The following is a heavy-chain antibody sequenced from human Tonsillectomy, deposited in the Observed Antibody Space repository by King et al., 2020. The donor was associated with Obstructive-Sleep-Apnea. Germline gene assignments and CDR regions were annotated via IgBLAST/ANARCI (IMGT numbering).Heavy chain of an antibody. Sequence: VQLQESGPGLVKPSETLSLTCIVSGYSISSGYYWNWIRQPPGKGLEWIGSIYHSGSTYYNPSLKSRVTISVDTPKIQFSLKLSSVTAADTALYYCARASGMPMVEARFDPWGQGTLVTVSS. J-gene: IGHJ5*02. CDR2: IYHSGST. D-gene: IGHD2-2*01. CDR3: ARASGMPMVEARFDP. V-gene: IGHV4-38-2*02. CDR1: GYSISSGYY.